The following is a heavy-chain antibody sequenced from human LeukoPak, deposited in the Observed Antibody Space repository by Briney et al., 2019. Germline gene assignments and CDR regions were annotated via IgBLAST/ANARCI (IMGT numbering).Heavy chain of an antibody. Sequence: WGSLRLSCAASGFSFSSFAMTWVRQAPGKGLEWVSPITAGQYAMYNTDSVKGRFTISRDNSKNTLYLQMNSLRADDTAVYYCTKDPNGDYVGAFDPWGQGTLVTVPS. V-gene: IGHV3-23*01. CDR1: GFSFSSFA. CDR2: ITAGQYAM. J-gene: IGHJ5*02. CDR3: TKDPNGDYVGAFDP. D-gene: IGHD4-17*01.